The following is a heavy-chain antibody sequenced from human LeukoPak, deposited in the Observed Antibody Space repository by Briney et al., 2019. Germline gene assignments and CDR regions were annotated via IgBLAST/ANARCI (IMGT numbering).Heavy chain of an antibody. CDR1: GFTFSSYA. Sequence: GGSLRLSCAASGFTFSSYAMHWVRQAPGKGLEWVANIKQDGSEKYYVDSVKGRFTISRDNAKNSLYLQMNSLRAEDTAVYYCARNTVFGVVIDYWGQGTLVTVSS. J-gene: IGHJ4*02. V-gene: IGHV3-7*01. CDR2: IKQDGSEK. CDR3: ARNTVFGVVIDY. D-gene: IGHD3-3*01.